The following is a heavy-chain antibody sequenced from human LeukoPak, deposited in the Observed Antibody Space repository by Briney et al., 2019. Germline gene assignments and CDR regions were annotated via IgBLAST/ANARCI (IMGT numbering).Heavy chain of an antibody. CDR1: GGSISSSSYY. Sequence: PSETLSLTCTVSGGSISSSSYYWGWIRQPPGKGLEWIRSIYYSGSTYYNPSLKSRVTISVDTSKNQFSLKLSSVTAADTAVYYCARGLGYGSGSYYMVRGWFDPWGQGTLVTVSS. CDR2: IYYSGST. J-gene: IGHJ5*02. D-gene: IGHD3-10*01. CDR3: ARGLGYGSGSYYMVRGWFDP. V-gene: IGHV4-39*07.